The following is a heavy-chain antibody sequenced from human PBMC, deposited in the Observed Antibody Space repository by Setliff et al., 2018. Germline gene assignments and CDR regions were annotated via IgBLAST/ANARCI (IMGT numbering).Heavy chain of an antibody. CDR3: AKSGGDHCCPLYHHYYMDV. J-gene: IGHJ6*03. Sequence: GGSLRLSCAASEFTFSRYFMTWVRQAPGKGLEWIASISGSGGDTDSADSVMGRFTISRDNARNSLYLQMNRLRPEDTAVYYCAKSGGDHCCPLYHHYYMDVWGTGTTVTVSS. V-gene: IGHV3-21*06. D-gene: IGHD2-21*02. CDR1: EFTFSRYF. CDR2: ISGSGGDT.